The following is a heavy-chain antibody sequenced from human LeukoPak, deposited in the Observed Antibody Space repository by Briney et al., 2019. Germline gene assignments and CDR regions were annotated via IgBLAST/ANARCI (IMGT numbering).Heavy chain of an antibody. CDR1: GGTFSSSA. J-gene: IGHJ4*02. CDR3: AREVSYYFDY. CDR2: IIPIFGTA. V-gene: IGHV1-69*05. Sequence: SVKVSCKASGGTFSSSAISWVRQAPGQGLEWMGGIIPIFGTANYAQKFQGRVTITTDESTSTAYMELSSLRSEGTAVYYCAREVSYYFDYWGQGTLVTVSS.